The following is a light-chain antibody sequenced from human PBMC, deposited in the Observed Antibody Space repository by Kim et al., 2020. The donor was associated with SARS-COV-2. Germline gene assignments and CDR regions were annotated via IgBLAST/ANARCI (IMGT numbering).Light chain of an antibody. Sequence: PGGTVTCSCASGTGAVTSGNYPNWFQQKPGQAPRALIYTTVNKHSWTPARCSGSLLGGKAALTLSGVQPEDEADYYCLLYYGGAQVFGGGTQLTVL. CDR2: TTV. CDR3: LLYYGGAQV. V-gene: IGLV7-43*01. CDR1: TGAVTSGNY. J-gene: IGLJ2*01.